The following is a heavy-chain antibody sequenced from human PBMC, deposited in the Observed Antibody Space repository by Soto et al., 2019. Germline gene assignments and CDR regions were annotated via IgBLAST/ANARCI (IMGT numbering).Heavy chain of an antibody. J-gene: IGHJ4*02. D-gene: IGHD3-10*01. CDR3: ALGHYYGSGSPGFDY. Sequence: QVQLVQSGAEVKKPGSSVKVSCKASGGTFSSYAISWVRQAPGQGLEWMGGIIPIFGTANYALKFQGRVTITADESTSKAYMELSSLRSEDTAVYYCALGHYYGSGSPGFDYWGQGTLVTVSS. V-gene: IGHV1-69*01. CDR2: IIPIFGTA. CDR1: GGTFSSYA.